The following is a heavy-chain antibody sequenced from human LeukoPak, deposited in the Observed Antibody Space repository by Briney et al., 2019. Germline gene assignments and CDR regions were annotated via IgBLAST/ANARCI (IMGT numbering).Heavy chain of an antibody. V-gene: IGHV4-59*01. D-gene: IGHD3-22*01. J-gene: IGHJ3*02. CDR3: ARAIPYYYDSSGYYSDAFDI. Sequence: PSETLSLTCTVSGGSISSYYWSWIRQPPGKGLEWIGYIYYSGSTNYNPSLKSRVTISVDTSKNQFSLKLSSVTAADTAVYYCARAIPYYYDSSGYYSDAFDIWGQGTMVTVSS. CDR2: IYYSGST. CDR1: GGSISSYY.